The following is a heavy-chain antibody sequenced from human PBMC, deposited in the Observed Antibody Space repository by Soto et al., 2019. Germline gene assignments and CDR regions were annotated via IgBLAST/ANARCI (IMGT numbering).Heavy chain of an antibody. V-gene: IGHV4-4*02. J-gene: IGHJ6*02. CDR1: GGSISSSNW. CDR2: IYHSGST. CDR3: ARGIVVVVAATSTRYYYGMDV. D-gene: IGHD2-15*01. Sequence: SETLSLTCAVSGGSISSSNWWSWVRQPPGKGLEWIGEIYHSGSTNYNPSLKSRVTISVDKSKNQFSLKLSSVTAEDTAVYYCARGIVVVVAATSTRYYYGMDVWGQGTTVTVSS.